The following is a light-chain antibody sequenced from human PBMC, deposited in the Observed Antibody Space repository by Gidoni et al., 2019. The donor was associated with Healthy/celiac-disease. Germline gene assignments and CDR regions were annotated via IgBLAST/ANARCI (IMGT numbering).Light chain of an antibody. CDR3: MQALQTPT. Sequence: DIVMTQYPLSLPVTPGEPASISCRSSQSLLHSNGYNYLDWYLQKPGQSPQLLIYLGSNRASGVPDRFRGSGSGTDFTLKISRVEAEDVGVYYCMQALQTPTFGQGTRLEIK. CDR2: LGS. CDR1: QSLLHSNGYNY. V-gene: IGKV2-28*01. J-gene: IGKJ5*01.